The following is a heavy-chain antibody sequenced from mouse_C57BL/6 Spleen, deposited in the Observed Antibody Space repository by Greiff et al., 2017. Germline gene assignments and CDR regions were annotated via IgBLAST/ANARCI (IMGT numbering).Heavy chain of an antibody. V-gene: IGHV1-15*01. CDR1: GYTFTDYE. J-gene: IGHJ2*01. CDR3: TRRDYYGSSYYFDY. D-gene: IGHD1-1*01. Sequence: VKLMESGAELVRPGASVTLSCKASGYTFTDYEMHWVKQTPVHGLEWIGAIDPETGGTAYNQKFKGKAILTADKSSSTAYMELRSLTSEDSAVYYCTRRDYYGSSYYFDYWGQGTTLTVSS. CDR2: IDPETGGT.